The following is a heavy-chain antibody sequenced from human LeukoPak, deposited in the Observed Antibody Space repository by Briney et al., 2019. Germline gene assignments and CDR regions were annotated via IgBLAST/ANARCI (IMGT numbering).Heavy chain of an antibody. CDR3: ARHDDILTGYPTAT. CDR2: IYPGDSET. V-gene: IGHV5-51*01. CDR1: GYSFSNYW. J-gene: IGHJ5*02. D-gene: IGHD3-9*01. Sequence: GESLKISCKGFGYSFSNYWIGWVRQMPGKGLEWMGIIYPGDSETRYSPPFQGQVTISADKSISTAYLQWSGLKASDTAMYYCARHDDILTGYPTATWGQGTLVTVSS.